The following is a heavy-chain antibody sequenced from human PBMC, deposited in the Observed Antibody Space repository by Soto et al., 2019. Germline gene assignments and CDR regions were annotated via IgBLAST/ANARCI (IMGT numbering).Heavy chain of an antibody. V-gene: IGHV1-69*13. CDR2: VIPMFGTP. CDR1: GGSFSTYA. CDR3: ARVQEMATSDAFDI. J-gene: IGHJ3*02. Sequence: SVKVSCKTSGGSFSTYAIIWVRQAPGQGLEWMGGVIPMFGTPDYAQKFQGRVTITADESTSTANLEVSSLTTEDTAVYYCARVQEMATSDAFDIWGQGTRVTVSS.